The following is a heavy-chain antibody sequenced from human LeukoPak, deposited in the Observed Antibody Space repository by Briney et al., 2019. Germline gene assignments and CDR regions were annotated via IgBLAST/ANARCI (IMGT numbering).Heavy chain of an antibody. Sequence: GESLKISCKGSGYTFTSYWIGWVRQMPGKGLEWMGIIYPGDSDTRYSPSFQGQVTISADKSISTAYLQWSSLKASDTAVYYCARRVGDYYNWFDPWGQGTLVTVSS. CDR2: IYPGDSDT. D-gene: IGHD3-16*01. CDR3: ARRVGDYYNWFDP. V-gene: IGHV5-51*01. CDR1: GYTFTSYW. J-gene: IGHJ5*02.